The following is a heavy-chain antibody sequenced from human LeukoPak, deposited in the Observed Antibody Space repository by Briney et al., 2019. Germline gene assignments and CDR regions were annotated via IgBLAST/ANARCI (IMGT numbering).Heavy chain of an antibody. CDR1: GGTFSSYA. D-gene: IGHD3-10*01. J-gene: IGHJ3*02. CDR2: IIPIFGTA. V-gene: IGHV1-69*05. Sequence: SVKVSCKASGGTFSSYAISWVRQAPGQGLEWMGRIIPIFGTANYAQKFQGRVTITTDESTSTAYMELSSLRSEDTAVYYCARVRSRVRGAFDIWGQGTMVTVSS. CDR3: ARVRSRVRGAFDI.